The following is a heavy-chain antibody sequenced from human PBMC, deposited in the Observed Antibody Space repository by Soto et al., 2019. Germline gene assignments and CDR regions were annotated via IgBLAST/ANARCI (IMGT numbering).Heavy chain of an antibody. CDR1: GYTFTSYG. CDR3: ARHHYYYGMDV. J-gene: IGHJ6*02. CDR2: SSAYNGNT. Sequence: ASVKVSCKASGYTFTSYGISWVRQAPGQGLEWMGWSSAYNGNTYYAQKLQGRVTMTTDTSTNTAYMDLRSLRSDDTAVYYCARHHYYYGMDVWGQGTTVTVSS. V-gene: IGHV1-18*01.